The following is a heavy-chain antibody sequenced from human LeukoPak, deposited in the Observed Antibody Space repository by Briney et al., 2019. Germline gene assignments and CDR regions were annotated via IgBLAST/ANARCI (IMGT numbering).Heavy chain of an antibody. J-gene: IGHJ6*02. V-gene: IGHV4-30-2*01. CDR3: AKTHGSGYNYYYGMDV. CDR2: IYHSGST. D-gene: IGHD3-10*01. CDR1: GGSISSGGYS. Sequence: SETLSLTCAVSGGSISSGGYSWSWIRQPPGKGLEWIGYIYHSGSTYYNPSLKSRVTISVDRSKNQFSLKLSSVTAADTAVYYCAKTHGSGYNYYYGMDVWGQGTTVTVSS.